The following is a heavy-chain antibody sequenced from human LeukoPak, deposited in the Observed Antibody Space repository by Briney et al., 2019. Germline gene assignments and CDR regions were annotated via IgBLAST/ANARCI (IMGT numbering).Heavy chain of an antibody. V-gene: IGHV4-31*03. D-gene: IGHD6-6*01. CDR1: GGSVTSGGYY. Sequence: SETLSLTCTVSGGSVTSGGYYWSWIRQHPGKGLEWIGYVYYTGSTYYNPSLKSRVTISPDTSKNQFSLKVSSVTAGDTAVYYCARISAGRYGMDVWGQGTTVTVSS. CDR2: VYYTGST. CDR3: ARISAGRYGMDV. J-gene: IGHJ6*02.